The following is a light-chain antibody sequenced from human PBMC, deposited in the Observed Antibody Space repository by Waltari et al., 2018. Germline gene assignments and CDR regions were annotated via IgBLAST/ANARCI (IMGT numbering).Light chain of an antibody. CDR2: AAS. V-gene: IGKV1-39*01. CDR1: QRISSY. Sequence: DIQMTQSPSSLSASVGDSVTITCPASQRISSYLYLYQQKPGKAPKLLIFAASSLESGVPSRFSGSGSGTDFTLTITSLQPEDFATYYCQQSHSAPRTFGQGTKVEIK. J-gene: IGKJ1*01. CDR3: QQSHSAPRT.